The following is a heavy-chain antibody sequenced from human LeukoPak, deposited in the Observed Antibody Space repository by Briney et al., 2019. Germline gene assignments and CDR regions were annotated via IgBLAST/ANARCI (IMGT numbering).Heavy chain of an antibody. CDR3: AKSARIHSSTSCLDY. CDR1: GFTFSSYG. V-gene: IGHV3-30*02. CDR2: IRYDGSNK. Sequence: GGSLRLSCAASGFTFSSYGMHWVRQAPGKGLEWVAFIRYDGSNKYHADSVKGRFTISRDNSKNTLYLQMNSLRAEDTAVYYCAKSARIHSSTSCLDYWGQGTLVTVSS. D-gene: IGHD2-2*01. J-gene: IGHJ4*02.